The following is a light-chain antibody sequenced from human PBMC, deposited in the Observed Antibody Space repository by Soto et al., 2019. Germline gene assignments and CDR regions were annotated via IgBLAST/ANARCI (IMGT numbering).Light chain of an antibody. CDR2: KDS. Sequence: SYELTQPPSVSVSPGQTARITCSGDALPKQYAYWYQQKPGQAPVLVIYKDSERPSGIPERFSGSSSGTTVTLIISGVQAEDEADYYCQSADSSGTYFVVFGGGTQLTVL. CDR3: QSADSSGTYFVV. V-gene: IGLV3-25*03. CDR1: ALPKQY. J-gene: IGLJ2*01.